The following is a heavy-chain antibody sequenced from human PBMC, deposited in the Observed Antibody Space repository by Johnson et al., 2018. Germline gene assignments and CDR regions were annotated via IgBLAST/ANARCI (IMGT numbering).Heavy chain of an antibody. CDR2: IWYDGSNK. V-gene: IGHV3-33*01. Sequence: QVQLVESGGGVVQPGRSLRLSCAASGFTFSSYGLHWVRQAPGKGLEWVAVIWYDGSNKYYADSVKGRFPISRDNSKNTLYLQMNSLRAEDTAVDYCARGRSWGRQLYYYYYGMDVWGQGTTVTVSS. D-gene: IGHD3-16*01. CDR3: ARGRSWGRQLYYYYYGMDV. CDR1: GFTFSSYG. J-gene: IGHJ6*02.